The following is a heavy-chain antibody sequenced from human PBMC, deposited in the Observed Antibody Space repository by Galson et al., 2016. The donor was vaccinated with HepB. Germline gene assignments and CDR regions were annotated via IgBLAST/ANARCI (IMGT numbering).Heavy chain of an antibody. CDR3: AHSQFDYCPDGSCRSPSNRFEP. CDR2: IYWDDDN. Sequence: PALVKPTQTLTLTCTVSGFSLNTGGVGVGWIRQPPGKALEWLAVIYWDDDNRYSPSLKSRLTITKDASRNQVVLTMTNMDPVDTATYYCAHSQFDYCPDGSCRSPSNRFEPWGQGILGTVSS. J-gene: IGHJ5*02. V-gene: IGHV2-5*02. CDR1: GFSLNTGGVG. D-gene: IGHD2-15*01.